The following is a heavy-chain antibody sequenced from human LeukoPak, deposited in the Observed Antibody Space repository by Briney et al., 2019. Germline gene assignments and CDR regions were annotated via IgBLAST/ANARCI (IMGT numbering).Heavy chain of an antibody. V-gene: IGHV3-30*18. D-gene: IGHD1-26*01. Sequence: GGSLRLSCAASGFTFSSYGMHWVRQAPGKGLEWVAVISYDGSTKYYAAFVKGRFTISRDNSKSTLYLQMNSLRAEDTAVYYCAKDAIVGATRSVDYWGQGTLVTVSS. CDR2: ISYDGSTK. CDR1: GFTFSSYG. CDR3: AKDAIVGATRSVDY. J-gene: IGHJ4*02.